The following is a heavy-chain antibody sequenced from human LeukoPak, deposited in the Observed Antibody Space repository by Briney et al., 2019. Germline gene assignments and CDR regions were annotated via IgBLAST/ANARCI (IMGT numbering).Heavy chain of an antibody. V-gene: IGHV3-74*01. CDR1: GFTFSTYW. Sequence: GGSLRLPCAASGFTFSTYWMHWVRQAPGKGLVWVSRIKSDGSTNYADSVKGRFTISRDNAKNTVSLQMNSLRPEDTGVYYCARAPSEIGGYYPEYFRHWGQGTLVTVSS. J-gene: IGHJ1*01. D-gene: IGHD3-22*01. CDR2: IKSDGST. CDR3: ARAPSEIGGYYPEYFRH.